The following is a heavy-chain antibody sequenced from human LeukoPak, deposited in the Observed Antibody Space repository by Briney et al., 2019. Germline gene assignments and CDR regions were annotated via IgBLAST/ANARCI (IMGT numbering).Heavy chain of an antibody. D-gene: IGHD3-22*01. V-gene: IGHV4-39*01. CDR1: GDSVSRSDSY. CDR3: ARRRYYDGSGYMD. Sequence: SETLSLTCSMSGDSVSRSDSYWDWIRQPPGKGLEWIGTIYYSGRTYYSPSLKSRVTMSVDPSNNQFSLNLRSVTAADTALYYCARRRYYDGSGYMDWGQGTLLSVSS. CDR2: IYYSGRT. J-gene: IGHJ1*01.